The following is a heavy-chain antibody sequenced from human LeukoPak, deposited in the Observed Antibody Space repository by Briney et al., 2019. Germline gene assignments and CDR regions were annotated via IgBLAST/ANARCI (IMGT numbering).Heavy chain of an antibody. D-gene: IGHD3-22*01. V-gene: IGHV1-2*02. CDR2: INTNSGGT. CDR1: GYTFTGYY. CDR3: ARDSYYDSSGYYGTDAFDI. Sequence: ASVKVSCKASGYTFTGYYMHWVRQAPGQGLEWMGWINTNSGGTNYAQKFQGRVTMTRDTSISTAYMELSRLRSDDTAVYYCARDSYYDSSGYYGTDAFDIWGQGTMVTVSS. J-gene: IGHJ3*02.